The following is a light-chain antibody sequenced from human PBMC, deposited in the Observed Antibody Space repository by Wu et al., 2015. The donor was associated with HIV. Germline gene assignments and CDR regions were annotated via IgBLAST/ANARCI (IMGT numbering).Light chain of an antibody. J-gene: IGKJ1*01. Sequence: EIVMTQSPAILSVSPGERATLSCRASQNVDSNLAWYQQKPGQAPRVLIYDASTRATGIAARFSGSGSGTEFTLTITSMQSEDFAVYYCQQYNNWPWTFGQGTKVEIK. CDR1: QNVDSN. CDR2: DAS. V-gene: IGKV3-15*01. CDR3: QQYNNWPWT.